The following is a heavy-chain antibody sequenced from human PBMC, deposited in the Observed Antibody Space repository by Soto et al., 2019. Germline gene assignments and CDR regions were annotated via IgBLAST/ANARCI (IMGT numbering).Heavy chain of an antibody. J-gene: IGHJ5*01. CDR1: GFTFSSYS. D-gene: IGHD6-19*01. CDR2: ISSSSSTI. Sequence: EVQLVESGGGLVQPGGSLRLSCAASGFTFSSYSMNWVRQAPGKGLEWVSYISSSSSTIYYADSVKGRFTISRDNAKNSLYLQMNSLRAEDTAVYYCARDESLALNWFDSWGQGTLVTVSS. V-gene: IGHV3-48*01. CDR3: ARDESLALNWFDS.